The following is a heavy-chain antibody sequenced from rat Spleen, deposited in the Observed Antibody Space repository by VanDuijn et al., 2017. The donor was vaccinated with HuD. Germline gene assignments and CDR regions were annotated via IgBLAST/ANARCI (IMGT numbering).Heavy chain of an antibody. Sequence: EVQLVESDGGLVQPGRSLKLSCAASGFTFSDYYMAWVRQAPTKGLEWVVTISYDGRNTYYRDSVRGRFTISRDNARSTLYLQMDSLRSEDTATYYCAIGTTPFWGQGVMVTVSS. CDR1: GFTFSDYY. V-gene: IGHV5-29*01. CDR3: AIGTTPF. J-gene: IGHJ2*01. CDR2: ISYDGRNT. D-gene: IGHD1-5*01.